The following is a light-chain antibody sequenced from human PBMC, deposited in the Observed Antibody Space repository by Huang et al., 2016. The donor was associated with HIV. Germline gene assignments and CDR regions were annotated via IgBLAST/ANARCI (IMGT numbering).Light chain of an antibody. V-gene: IGKV3-11*01. Sequence: EIVLTQSPATLSLSPGERATLSCRASQSVSRNLGWYQQKFGQAPRLCIYDASTRATGVPARFSCSGSGTNFTLTISSLEPEDCAVYYCQQRDTFGPGTRLEIK. CDR3: QQRDT. CDR2: DAS. J-gene: IGKJ5*01. CDR1: QSVSRN.